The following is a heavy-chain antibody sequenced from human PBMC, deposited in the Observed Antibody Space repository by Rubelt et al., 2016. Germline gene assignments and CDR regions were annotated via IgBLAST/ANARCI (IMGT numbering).Heavy chain of an antibody. CDR2: IWNDGSYK. CDR1: GFTFSRYA. J-gene: IGHJ6*02. CDR3: ARYYGDFYYYDGLDV. V-gene: IGHV3-33*08. Sequence: QVQLVESGGGVVQPGRSLRLSCAASGFTFSRYAIHWVRQAPGKGLEWVAVIWNDGSYKYYAESMKGRFTISRDNSKNTLYLQMNSLMGEDTAGYYCARYYGDFYYYDGLDVWGQGTSVTVSS. D-gene: IGHD4-17*01.